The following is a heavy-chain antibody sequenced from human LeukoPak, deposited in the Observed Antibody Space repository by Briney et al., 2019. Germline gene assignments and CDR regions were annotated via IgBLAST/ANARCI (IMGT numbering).Heavy chain of an antibody. CDR3: ARMTTVNYYYGLDV. Sequence: SETLSLTCAVYGGPFSGCYWSWIRQPPGKGLEWIGEINHSGSTNYNPSLKSRVTISVDTSKNQFSLKLNSVTAADTAVYYCARMTTVNYYYGLDVWGQGTTVTVSS. D-gene: IGHD4-17*01. J-gene: IGHJ6*02. CDR2: INHSGST. CDR1: GGPFSGCY. V-gene: IGHV4-34*01.